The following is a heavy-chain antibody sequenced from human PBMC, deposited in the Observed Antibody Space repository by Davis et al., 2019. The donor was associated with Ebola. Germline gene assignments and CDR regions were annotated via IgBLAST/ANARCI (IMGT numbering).Heavy chain of an antibody. Sequence: GESLKISCAASGFTVSSNYMSWVRQAPGKGLEWVSVIYSGGSTYYADSVKGRFTISRDNSKNTLYLQMNSLRAEDTAVYYCAKEGRYSYGWEGGDVYYYYGMDVWGQGTTVTVSS. J-gene: IGHJ6*02. CDR1: GFTVSSNY. CDR3: AKEGRYSYGWEGGDVYYYYGMDV. CDR2: IYSGGST. V-gene: IGHV3-66*01. D-gene: IGHD5-18*01.